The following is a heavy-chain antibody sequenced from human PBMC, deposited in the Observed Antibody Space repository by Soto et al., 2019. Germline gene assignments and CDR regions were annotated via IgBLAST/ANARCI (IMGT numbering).Heavy chain of an antibody. Sequence: QVQLQESGPGLVKPSQTLSLTCTVSGGSISSGGYYWSWIRQHPGKGLEWIGYIYYSGGTYYNPSLKSRVTISVDTSKNQFSLKLSSVTAADTAVYYCATYDSSDYYSGSPIGWFDPWGQGTLVTVSS. CDR2: IYYSGGT. J-gene: IGHJ5*02. CDR1: GGSISSGGYY. D-gene: IGHD3-22*01. V-gene: IGHV4-31*03. CDR3: ATYDSSDYYSGSPIGWFDP.